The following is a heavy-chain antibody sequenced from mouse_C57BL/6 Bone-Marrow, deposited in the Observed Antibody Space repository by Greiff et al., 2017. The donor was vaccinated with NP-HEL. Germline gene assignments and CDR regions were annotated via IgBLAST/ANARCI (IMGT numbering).Heavy chain of an antibody. D-gene: IGHD2-5*01. J-gene: IGHJ3*01. CDR3: VRDRDSNYFAY. CDR1: GFTFNTYA. V-gene: IGHV10-3*01. Sequence: EVQRVESGGGLVQPKGSLKLSCAASGFTFNTYAMHWVRQAPGKGLEWVARIRSKSSNYATSYADSVKDRFTISRDDSQSMLYLQMNNLKTEETAMYYCVRDRDSNYFAYWGQGTLVTVSA. CDR2: IRSKSSNYAT.